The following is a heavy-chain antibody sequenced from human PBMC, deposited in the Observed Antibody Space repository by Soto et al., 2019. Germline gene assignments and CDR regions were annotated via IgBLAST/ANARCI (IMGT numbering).Heavy chain of an antibody. D-gene: IGHD5-18*01. CDR2: IIPMFGIA. J-gene: IGHJ4*02. V-gene: IGHV1-69*04. Sequence: ASVKVSCKGSGGTFNRYTITWVRQAPGQGLEWMGRIIPMFGIASYAQKFQGRVTITRDTSASTAYMELSSLRSEDTAVYYCARDPGYSYGYNWGQGTLVTVSS. CDR1: GGTFNRYT. CDR3: ARDPGYSYGYN.